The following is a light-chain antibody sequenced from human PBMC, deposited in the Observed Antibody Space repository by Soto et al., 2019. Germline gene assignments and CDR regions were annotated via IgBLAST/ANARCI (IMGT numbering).Light chain of an antibody. CDR3: QQSYNIPRAT. CDR2: AAS. CDR1: QSISIY. Sequence: DIHITQSPPSLSASVGDRVTSTCLESQSISIYLNWYQQKPAKAPKVMIYAASSLQSGVPPRFSGSGSATDFTLTISSLQPEDFAIYFCQQSYNIPRATFGQGTNVDIK. J-gene: IGKJ1*01. V-gene: IGKV1-39*01.